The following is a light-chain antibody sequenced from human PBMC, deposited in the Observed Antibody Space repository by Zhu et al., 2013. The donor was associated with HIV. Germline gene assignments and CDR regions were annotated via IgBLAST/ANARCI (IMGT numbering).Light chain of an antibody. CDR1: QSLLHSNGYNY. V-gene: IGKV2-28*01. Sequence: DIVMTQSPLSLPVTPGEPASISCKSSQSLLHSNGYNYLDWYLQKPGQSPQLLIYLGSNRASGVPDRFSGSGSGTDFTLKISRVEAEDVGVYYCMQXLQTSLTFGGGTKVEIK. CDR2: LGS. J-gene: IGKJ4*01. CDR3: MQXLQTSLT.